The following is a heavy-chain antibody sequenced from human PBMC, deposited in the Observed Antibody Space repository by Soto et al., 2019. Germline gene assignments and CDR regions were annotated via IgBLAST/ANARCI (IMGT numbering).Heavy chain of an antibody. Sequence: GASVKVSCKVSGYTLTELSMHWVRQAPGKGLEWMGGFDPEDGETIYAQKFQGRVTMTEDTSTDTAYMELSSLRSEDTAVYYCATVYSSSWDPAFDYWGQGTLVTVSS. V-gene: IGHV1-24*01. J-gene: IGHJ4*02. CDR3: ATVYSSSWDPAFDY. D-gene: IGHD6-13*01. CDR1: GYTLTELS. CDR2: FDPEDGET.